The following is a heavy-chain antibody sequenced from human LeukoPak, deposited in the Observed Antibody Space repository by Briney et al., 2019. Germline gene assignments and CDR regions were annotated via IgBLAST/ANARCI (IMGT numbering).Heavy chain of an antibody. D-gene: IGHD3-9*01. CDR2: IIPIFGTA. V-gene: IGHV1-69*06. CDR1: GGTFSSYA. CDR3: ARDANSDYDILTANAFDI. J-gene: IGHJ3*02. Sequence: SVKVSCKASGGTFSSYAISWVRQAPGQGLEWMGGIIPIFGTANYAQKFQGRVTITADKSTSTAYMELSSLRSEDTAVYYCARDANSDYDILTANAFDIWGQGTMVTASS.